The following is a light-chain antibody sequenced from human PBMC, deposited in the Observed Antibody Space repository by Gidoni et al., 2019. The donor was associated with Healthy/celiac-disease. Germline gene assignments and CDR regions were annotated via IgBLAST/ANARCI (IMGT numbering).Light chain of an antibody. V-gene: IGKV1-39*01. CDR3: QQSYSTLGT. CDR1: QSISSY. Sequence: DIQMTQSPSSLSASVGDRVTITCRASQSISSYLNWYQQKPGKAPKLLIYAASSLQSGGPSRFRGSGSGTDFTLNISSLQPEEFATYYCQQSYSTLGTFXGXTKVEIK. CDR2: AAS. J-gene: IGKJ4*01.